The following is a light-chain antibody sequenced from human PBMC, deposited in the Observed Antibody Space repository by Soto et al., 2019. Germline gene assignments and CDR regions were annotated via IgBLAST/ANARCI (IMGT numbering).Light chain of an antibody. V-gene: IGKV3-11*01. J-gene: IGKJ1*01. CDR2: AAA. CDR3: QQRSNWPGT. Sequence: EIVMTQSPATLSVSPGERSTLSCRSSQSVSSNLVWYQQKPGQAPRLLIYAAATRATGVPARFSGSGSGTDFTLTISSLEPEDFAVYYCQQRSNWPGTFGQGTKVDIK. CDR1: QSVSSN.